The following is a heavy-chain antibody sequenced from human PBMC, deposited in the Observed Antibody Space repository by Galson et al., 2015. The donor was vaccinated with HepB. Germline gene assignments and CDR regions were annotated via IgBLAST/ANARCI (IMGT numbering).Heavy chain of an antibody. CDR2: INPNSGGT. CDR3: ARGDSGSYPGAFDI. J-gene: IGHJ3*02. Sequence: SVKVSCKASGYTFTGYYMHWVRQAPGQGLEWMGWINPNSGGTNYAQKFQGWVTMTRDTSISTAYMELIRLRSDDTAVYYCARGDSGSYPGAFDIWGQGTMVTVSS. D-gene: IGHD1-26*01. CDR1: GYTFTGYY. V-gene: IGHV1-2*04.